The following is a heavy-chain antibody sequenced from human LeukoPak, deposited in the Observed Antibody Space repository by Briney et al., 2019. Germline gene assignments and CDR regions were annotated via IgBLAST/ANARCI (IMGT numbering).Heavy chain of an antibody. CDR3: ARETHPRAVFWSGYPPDYFDY. J-gene: IGHJ4*02. Sequence: SETLSLTCTVSGGSISSGSYYWSWIRQPAGKGLEWIGRIYTSGSTNYNPSLKSRVTISVDTSKNQFSLKLSSVTAADTAVYYCARETHPRAVFWSGYPPDYFDYWGQGTLVTVSS. D-gene: IGHD3-3*01. CDR1: GGSISSGSYY. CDR2: IYTSGST. V-gene: IGHV4-61*02.